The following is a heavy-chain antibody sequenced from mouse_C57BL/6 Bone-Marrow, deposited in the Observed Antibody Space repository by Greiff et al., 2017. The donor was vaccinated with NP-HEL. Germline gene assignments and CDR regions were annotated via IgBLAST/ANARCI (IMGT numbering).Heavy chain of an antibody. J-gene: IGHJ1*03. CDR3: ARKRSDWYFDD. Sequence: QVQLQQSGAELVKPGASVKISCKASGYTFTDYYMHWVKQRPGQGLEWIGKIGPGSGSTYYNEKFKGKATLTADKSSSTAYMQLSSLTSEDSAVYLCARKRSDWYFDDWGKGTTVTVSS. CDR1: GYTFTDYY. V-gene: IGHV1-77*01. CDR2: IGPGSGST.